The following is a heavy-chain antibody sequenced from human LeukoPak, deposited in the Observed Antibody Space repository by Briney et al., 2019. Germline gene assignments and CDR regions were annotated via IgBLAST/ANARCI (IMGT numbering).Heavy chain of an antibody. J-gene: IGHJ4*02. Sequence: GESLKISCKASGYTFTHQWIGWVRQKSGSGLEWMGIIYPRDSDTRYSPSFQGHVTISADTSINTAYLGWSGLEASDTGIYYCARHSDVIGAIWGQGTLVTVSS. D-gene: IGHD3-10*01. CDR3: ARHSDVIGAI. V-gene: IGHV5-51*01. CDR1: GYTFTHQW. CDR2: IYPRDSDT.